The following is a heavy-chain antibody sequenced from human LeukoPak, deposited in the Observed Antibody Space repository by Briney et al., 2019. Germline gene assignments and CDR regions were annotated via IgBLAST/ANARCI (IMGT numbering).Heavy chain of an antibody. CDR1: GFTFSSYS. CDR2: ISSSSSYI. J-gene: IGHJ4*02. Sequence: GGSLRLSCAASGFTFSSYSMNWVRQAPGKGLEWVSSISSSSSYIYYADSVKGRFTISRDNPKNSLYLQMNSLRAEDTAVYYCARDTSYGGNSFDYWGQGTLVTVSS. V-gene: IGHV3-21*01. CDR3: ARDTSYGGNSFDY. D-gene: IGHD4-23*01.